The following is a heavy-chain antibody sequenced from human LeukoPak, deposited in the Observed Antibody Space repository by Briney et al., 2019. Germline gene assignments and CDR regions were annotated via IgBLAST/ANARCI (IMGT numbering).Heavy chain of an antibody. CDR3: ASASGYSYGSFGWFDP. J-gene: IGHJ5*02. CDR2: MNPNSGNT. CDR1: GYTFTSYD. V-gene: IGHV1-8*01. Sequence: ASVKVSCKASGYTFTSYDINWVRQATGQGLEWMGWMNPNSGNTGYAQKFQGRVTMTRNTSISTAYMELSSLRSEDTAVYYCASASGYSYGSFGWFDPWGQGTLVTVSS. D-gene: IGHD5-18*01.